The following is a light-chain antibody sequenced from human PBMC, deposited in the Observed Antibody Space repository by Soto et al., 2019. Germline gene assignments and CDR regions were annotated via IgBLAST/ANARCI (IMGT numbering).Light chain of an antibody. CDR3: QQYGTSPPGT. CDR2: GAS. CDR1: QSVSSSY. V-gene: IGKV3-20*01. Sequence: IVLTQSPGTLSLSPGERATLSCRASQSVSSSYLAWYQQKPGQAPRLLIYGASSRATGIPDRFSGSGSGTDFTLTISRLEPEDFAVYYRQQYGTSPPGTFGQGTKVDI. J-gene: IGKJ1*01.